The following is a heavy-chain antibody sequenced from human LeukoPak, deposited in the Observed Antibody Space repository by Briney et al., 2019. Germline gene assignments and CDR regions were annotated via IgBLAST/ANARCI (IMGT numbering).Heavy chain of an antibody. Sequence: PGGSLRLSCAASGFTFSSYGMHWVRQAPGKGLEWVSVIYSGGSTYYADSVKGRFTISRDNSKNTLYLQMNSLRAEDTAVYYCARLGQWLAYDDAFDIWGQGTMVTVSS. V-gene: IGHV3-66*04. J-gene: IGHJ3*02. CDR1: GFTFSSYG. D-gene: IGHD6-19*01. CDR2: IYSGGST. CDR3: ARLGQWLAYDDAFDI.